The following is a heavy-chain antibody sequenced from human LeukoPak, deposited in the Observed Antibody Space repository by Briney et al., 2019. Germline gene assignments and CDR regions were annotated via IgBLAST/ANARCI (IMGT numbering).Heavy chain of an antibody. CDR2: ISGSGGST. CDR1: GFTFSSYA. D-gene: IGHD1-7*01. Sequence: GGSLRLSCAASGFTFSSYAMSWVRQAPGKGLEWVSAISGSGGSTYYADSVKGRFTISRDNSKNTLYLQMNSLGAEDTAVYCCAKSPERLELRPFDYWGQGTLVTVSS. V-gene: IGHV3-23*01. J-gene: IGHJ4*02. CDR3: AKSPERLELRPFDY.